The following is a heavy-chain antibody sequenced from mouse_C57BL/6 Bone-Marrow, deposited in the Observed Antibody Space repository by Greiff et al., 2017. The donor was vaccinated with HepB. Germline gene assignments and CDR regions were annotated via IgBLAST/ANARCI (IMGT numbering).Heavy chain of an antibody. Sequence: VQRVESDAELVKPGASVKISCKVSGYTFTDHTIHWMKQRPEQGLEWIGYIYPRDGSTKYNEKFKGKATLTADKSSSTAYMQLNSLTSEDSAVYFCAREGYSPYYYAMDYWGQGTSVTVSS. V-gene: IGHV1-78*01. CDR1: GYTFTDHT. D-gene: IGHD2-12*01. CDR2: IYPRDGST. J-gene: IGHJ4*01. CDR3: AREGYSPYYYAMDY.